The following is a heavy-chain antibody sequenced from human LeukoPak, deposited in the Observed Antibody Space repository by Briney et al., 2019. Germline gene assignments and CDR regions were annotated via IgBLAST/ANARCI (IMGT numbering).Heavy chain of an antibody. Sequence: NPSETLSLTCTVSGGSISSSSYYWGWIRQPPGKGLEWIGSIYHSGSTYYNPSLKSRVTISVDTSKNQFSLKLSSVTAADTAVYYCASSQLERRGDYWGQGTLVTVSS. D-gene: IGHD1-1*01. CDR1: GGSISSSSYY. CDR2: IYHSGST. CDR3: ASSQLERRGDY. V-gene: IGHV4-39*07. J-gene: IGHJ4*02.